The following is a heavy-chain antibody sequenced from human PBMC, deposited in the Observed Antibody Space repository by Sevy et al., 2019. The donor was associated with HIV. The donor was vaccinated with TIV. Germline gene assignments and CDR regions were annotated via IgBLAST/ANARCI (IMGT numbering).Heavy chain of an antibody. D-gene: IGHD1-20*01. CDR1: GFTFSSYA. CDR3: AKDGYKPSVGDENYDYYYMDV. Sequence: GGSLRLSCAASGFTFSSYAMSWVRQAPGKGLEWVSAISGSGGSTYYADSVKGRFTISRDNSKNTLYLQMNSLRAEGTAVYYCAKDGYKPSVGDENYDYYYMDVWGKGTTVTVSS. J-gene: IGHJ6*03. CDR2: ISGSGGST. V-gene: IGHV3-23*01.